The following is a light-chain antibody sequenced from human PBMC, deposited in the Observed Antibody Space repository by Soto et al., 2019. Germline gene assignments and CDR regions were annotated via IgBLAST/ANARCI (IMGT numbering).Light chain of an antibody. CDR3: AAWDDSLSGQGV. Sequence: QSVLTRPPSASGTPGQRVTISCSGSSSNIGSNYVYWYQQLPGTAPKLLIYSNNQRPSGVPDRFSGSKSGTSASLAISGLRSEDEADYYCAAWDDSLSGQGVFGGGTQLTVL. CDR2: SNN. CDR1: SSNIGSNY. V-gene: IGLV1-47*02. J-gene: IGLJ3*02.